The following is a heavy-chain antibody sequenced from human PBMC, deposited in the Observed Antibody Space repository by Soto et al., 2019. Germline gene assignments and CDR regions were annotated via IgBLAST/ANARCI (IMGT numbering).Heavy chain of an antibody. CDR2: ISAYNGNT. D-gene: IGHD3-16*01. V-gene: IGHV1-18*01. Sequence: QVQLVQSGAEVKKPGASVKVSCKASGYTVTSYGISWVRQAPGQGLEWMGWISAYNGNTNYAQKLQGRVTMTTDTSTSTAYMELRSLRSDDTAVYYCAREGWDDYVWGSGDAFDIWGQGTMVTVSS. J-gene: IGHJ3*02. CDR1: GYTVTSYG. CDR3: AREGWDDYVWGSGDAFDI.